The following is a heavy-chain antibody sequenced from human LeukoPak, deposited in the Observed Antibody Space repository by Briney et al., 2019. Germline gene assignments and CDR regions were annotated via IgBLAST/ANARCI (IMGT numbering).Heavy chain of an antibody. CDR1: GFMFSSCG. D-gene: IGHD5-24*01. CDR2: ISGSGDTI. Sequence: PGRSLRLSCAASGFMFSSCGVHWVRQAPGKGLEWISYISGSGDTIYYADSVKGRFTISRDNAKNSLYLQMNSLRAEDTAVYHCARAPLVLQYRWWFDPWGQGTLVIVSS. CDR3: ARAPLVLQYRWWFDP. J-gene: IGHJ5*02. V-gene: IGHV3-48*04.